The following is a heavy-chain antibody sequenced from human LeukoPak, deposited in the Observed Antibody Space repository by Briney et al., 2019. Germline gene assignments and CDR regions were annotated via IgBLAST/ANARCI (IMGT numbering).Heavy chain of an antibody. CDR2: INPNSGGT. CDR3: ARGFPRIAAAGTRVFDY. V-gene: IGHV1-2*04. CDR1: GYTFTSYG. D-gene: IGHD6-13*01. J-gene: IGHJ4*02. Sequence: GASVKVSCKASGYTFTSYGISWVRQAPGQGLEWMGWINPNSGGTNYAQKFQGWVTMTRDTSISTAYMELSRLRSDDTAVYYCARGFPRIAAAGTRVFDYWGQGTLVTVSS.